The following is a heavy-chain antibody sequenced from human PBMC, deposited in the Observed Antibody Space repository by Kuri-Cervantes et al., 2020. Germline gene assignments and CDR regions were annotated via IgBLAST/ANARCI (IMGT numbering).Heavy chain of an antibody. CDR1: GFTFSSYD. Sequence: GESLKISCAASGFTFSSYDMHWVRQATGKGLEWVSAIGTAGDTYYLGSVKGRFTIFRDNSKNKLYLQMNSLRAEDTAVYYCAKDEDENGYRVYFDYWGQGTLVTVSS. CDR3: AKDEDENGYRVYFDY. D-gene: IGHD5-24*01. CDR2: IGTAGDT. V-gene: IGHV3-13*01. J-gene: IGHJ4*02.